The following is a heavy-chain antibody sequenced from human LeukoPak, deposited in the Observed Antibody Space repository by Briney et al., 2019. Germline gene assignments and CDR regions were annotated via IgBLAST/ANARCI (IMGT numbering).Heavy chain of an antibody. Sequence: GGSLRLSCAASGFTFSNYAMSWDRQAPGKGLEWVSAISGSGGNTYYADSVKGRFTISRDNSKNTLYLQMNSLRAEDTAVFYCTKGTIWLPFDYWGQGTLVSV. CDR3: TKGTIWLPFDY. J-gene: IGHJ4*02. V-gene: IGHV3-23*01. D-gene: IGHD5-18*01. CDR2: ISGSGGNT. CDR1: GFTFSNYA.